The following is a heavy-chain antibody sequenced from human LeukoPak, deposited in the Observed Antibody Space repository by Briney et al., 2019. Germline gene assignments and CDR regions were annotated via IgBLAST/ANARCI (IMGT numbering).Heavy chain of an antibody. Sequence: GGSLRLSCAVSGFTFRNYGMSWVRQAPGKGLEWVSAISGSGDSTYYTDSMKGRFTISRDNDKNTLYLQMSSLRDEDTAIYYCAKGHGDWYFYYFDYWGQGTLVTVSS. V-gene: IGHV3-23*01. CDR3: AKGHGDWYFYYFDY. J-gene: IGHJ4*02. D-gene: IGHD2-21*02. CDR2: ISGSGDST. CDR1: GFTFRNYG.